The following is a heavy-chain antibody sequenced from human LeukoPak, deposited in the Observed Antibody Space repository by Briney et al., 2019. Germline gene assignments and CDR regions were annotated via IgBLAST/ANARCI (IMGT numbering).Heavy chain of an antibody. D-gene: IGHD2-21*02. CDR1: GGSISRYY. V-gene: IGHV4-4*07. CDR3: ARDKGCGGDCYPGGWFDP. J-gene: IGHJ5*02. Sequence: SETLSLTCTVSGGSISRYYWSWIRQSAGKGLEWIGRIYTSGSTNYNRSLKSRVTMSVDTSKNQFSLKLNSVTAADTAVYYCARDKGCGGDCYPGGWFDPWGQGTLVTVSS. CDR2: IYTSGST.